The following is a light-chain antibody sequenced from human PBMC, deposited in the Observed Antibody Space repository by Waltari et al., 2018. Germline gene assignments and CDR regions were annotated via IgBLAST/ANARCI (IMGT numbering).Light chain of an antibody. CDR1: QSISSY. V-gene: IGKV1-39*01. Sequence: DIQMTQSPSSLSPSVGDRVTITCRESQSISSYLNWYQQKPGKAPKLLIYAASSLQSGVPSRFSGSGSGTDFTLTISSLQPEDFATYYCQQSYSTPPTFGGGTKVEIK. CDR2: AAS. J-gene: IGKJ4*01. CDR3: QQSYSTPPT.